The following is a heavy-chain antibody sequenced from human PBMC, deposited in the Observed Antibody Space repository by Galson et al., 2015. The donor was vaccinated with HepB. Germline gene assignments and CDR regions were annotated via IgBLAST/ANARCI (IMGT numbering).Heavy chain of an antibody. V-gene: IGHV3-30*04. CDR3: ARGRFYRQELSPNGMDV. CDR2: ISYDGSNK. D-gene: IGHD6-13*01. Sequence: LRLSCAASGFPFSSYTMHWVRQAPGKGLEWVAVISYDGSNKYYADSVKGRFTISRDNSKNTLFLQMNSLRAEDTAVYYCARGRFYRQELSPNGMDVWGQGTTVTVSS. CDR1: GFPFSSYT. J-gene: IGHJ6*02.